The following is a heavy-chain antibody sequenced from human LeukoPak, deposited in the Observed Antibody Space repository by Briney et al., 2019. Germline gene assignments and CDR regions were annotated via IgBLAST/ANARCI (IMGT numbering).Heavy chain of an antibody. D-gene: IGHD3-16*02. Sequence: SETLSLTCAVYGGSFSGYYWSWIRQPPGKGLGWIGEINHSGSTNYNPSLKSRVTISVDTSKNQFSLKLSSVTAADTAVYYCARKTVWGSYRWDYWGQGTLVTVSS. J-gene: IGHJ4*02. CDR1: GGSFSGYY. CDR2: INHSGST. CDR3: ARKTVWGSYRWDY. V-gene: IGHV4-34*01.